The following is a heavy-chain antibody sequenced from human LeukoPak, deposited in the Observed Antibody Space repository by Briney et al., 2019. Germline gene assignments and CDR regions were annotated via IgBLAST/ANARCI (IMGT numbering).Heavy chain of an antibody. CDR2: INPNSGGT. D-gene: IGHD3-3*01. CDR3: ARMKFDYDFPHWFDL. V-gene: IGHV1-2*02. Sequence: GASVKVSCKASGYTFTGYYMHWVRQAPGQGLEWMGWINPNSGGTNYAQKFQGRVTMTTDTSTSTAYMELRSLRSDDTAIYYCARMKFDYDFPHWFDLWGQGTLDTVSS. J-gene: IGHJ5*02. CDR1: GYTFTGYY.